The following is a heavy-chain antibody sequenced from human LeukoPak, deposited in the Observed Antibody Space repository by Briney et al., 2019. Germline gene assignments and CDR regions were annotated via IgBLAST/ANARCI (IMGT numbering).Heavy chain of an antibody. J-gene: IGHJ4*02. CDR1: GYSFSDYY. Sequence: GASVKVSCKASGYSFSDYYIHWARQAPGQGLEWMGWINCNSGGTTYAQRFQGRVTMTRDRSMTTAYMELSRLTSDETAVYFCAREVVEARTAFDYWGQGTLVTVSS. CDR3: AREVVEARTAFDY. D-gene: IGHD2-15*01. V-gene: IGHV1-2*02. CDR2: INCNSGGT.